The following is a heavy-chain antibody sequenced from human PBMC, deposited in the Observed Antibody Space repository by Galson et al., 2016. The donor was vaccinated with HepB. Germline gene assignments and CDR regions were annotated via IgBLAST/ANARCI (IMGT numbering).Heavy chain of an antibody. CDR3: ARDREPETTMPIFDH. V-gene: IGHV3-11*01. Sequence: SLRLSCAASGFIFGDYYMSWIRQAPGKGLEWISYIAGGSTTVYHADSVKGRFTVSRDNAERTLFLQMDSLRVDDTAMYFCARDREPETTMPIFDHWGQGVLVTVSS. CDR1: GFIFGDYY. J-gene: IGHJ4*02. CDR2: IAGGSTTV. D-gene: IGHD4-17*01.